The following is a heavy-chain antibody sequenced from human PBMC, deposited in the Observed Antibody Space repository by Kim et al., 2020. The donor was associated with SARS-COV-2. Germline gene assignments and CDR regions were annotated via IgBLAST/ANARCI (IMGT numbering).Heavy chain of an antibody. CDR2: ISYDGSNK. D-gene: IGHD4-17*01. J-gene: IGHJ4*02. CDR1: GFTFSSYG. CDR3: ARGYYGEADY. V-gene: IGHV3-33*05. Sequence: GGSLRLSCAASGFTFSSYGMHWVRQAPGKGLEWVAVISYDGSNKYYADSVKGRFTISRDNSKNTLYLQMNSLRAEDTAVYYCARGYYGEADYWGQGTLVTVSS.